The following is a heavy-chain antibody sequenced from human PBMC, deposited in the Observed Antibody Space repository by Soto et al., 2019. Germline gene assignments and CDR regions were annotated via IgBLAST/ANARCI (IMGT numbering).Heavy chain of an antibody. J-gene: IGHJ3*02. CDR2: INHSGST. CDR3: ASYVDTAMVGAFDI. V-gene: IGHV4-34*01. Sequence: QVQLQQWGAGLLKPSETLSLTCAVYGGSFSGYYWSWIRQPPGKGLEWIGEINHSGSTTYNPSLKSRVTIAVDTSKNQFSLKLSSVTAADTAVYYCASYVDTAMVGAFDIWGQGTMVTVSS. D-gene: IGHD5-18*01. CDR1: GGSFSGYY.